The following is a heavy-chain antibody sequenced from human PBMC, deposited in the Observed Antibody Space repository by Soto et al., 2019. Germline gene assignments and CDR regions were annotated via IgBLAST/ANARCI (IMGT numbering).Heavy chain of an antibody. Sequence: GGSLRLSCAASGFTFSSYGMHWVRQAPGKGLEWVAVIWYDGSNKYYADSVKGRFTISRDNSKNTLYLQMNSLRAEDTAVYYCARDQGYCSSTSCYGIDYWGQGTLVTAPQ. CDR1: GFTFSSYG. CDR3: ARDQGYCSSTSCYGIDY. D-gene: IGHD2-2*01. CDR2: IWYDGSNK. J-gene: IGHJ4*02. V-gene: IGHV3-33*01.